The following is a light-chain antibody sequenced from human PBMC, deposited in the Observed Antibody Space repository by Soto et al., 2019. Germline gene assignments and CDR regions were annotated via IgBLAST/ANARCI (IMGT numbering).Light chain of an antibody. CDR1: SSDVGSYNL. J-gene: IGLJ1*01. CDR3: SSYTSSSTLV. V-gene: IGLV2-14*02. CDR2: EVS. Sequence: QSALTQPASASGSPGQSITISCTGTSSDVGSYNLVSWYQQHPGKAPKLMIYEVSNRPSGVSNRFSGSKSGNTASLTISGLQAEDEADYYCSSYTSSSTLVFGTGTKVTVL.